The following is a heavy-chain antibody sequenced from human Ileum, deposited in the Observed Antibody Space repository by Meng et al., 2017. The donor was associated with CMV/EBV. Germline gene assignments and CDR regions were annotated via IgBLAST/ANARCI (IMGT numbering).Heavy chain of an antibody. D-gene: IGHD2-2*02. CDR1: GFTFSSYG. CDR2: IWYDGSNK. CDR3: AREYCTSTSCYKAIDP. Sequence: GESLKISCAASGFTFSSYGIHRVRQAPGKGLEWVSLIWYDGSNKYYADSVKGRFTISRDNSKNTLYLQMNSLRAEDTAVYYCAREYCTSTSCYKAIDPWGQGTLVTVSS. J-gene: IGHJ5*02. V-gene: IGHV3-33*01.